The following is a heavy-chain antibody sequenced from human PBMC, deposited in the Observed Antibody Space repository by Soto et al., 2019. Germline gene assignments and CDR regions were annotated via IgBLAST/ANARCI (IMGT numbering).Heavy chain of an antibody. D-gene: IGHD5-18*01. J-gene: IGHJ6*02. CDR2: IYPGDSDT. Sequence: GESLKISCKGSGYSFTSYWIGWVRQMPGKGLEWMGIIYPGDSDTRYSPSFQGQVTFSADKSISTAYLQWSSLKASDTATYYCARHGYSYGGDYYYGMDVWGQGTTVTVSS. V-gene: IGHV5-51*01. CDR1: GYSFTSYW. CDR3: ARHGYSYGGDYYYGMDV.